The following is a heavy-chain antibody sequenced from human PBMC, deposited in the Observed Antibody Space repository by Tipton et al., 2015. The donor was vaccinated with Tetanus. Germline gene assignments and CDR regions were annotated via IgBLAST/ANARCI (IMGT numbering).Heavy chain of an antibody. Sequence: LRLSCTVSGGTITNYYWSWIRQPPGKGLEWVGYVYYTGDTNYNPSLKSRVTISMDRSENQISLKMTSVTAADTAVYYCAGVTAQRTELYFEHWGQGTQVTVSS. D-gene: IGHD2-8*02. J-gene: IGHJ1*01. CDR1: GGTITNYY. CDR3: AGVTAQRTELYFEH. V-gene: IGHV4-59*01. CDR2: VYYTGDT.